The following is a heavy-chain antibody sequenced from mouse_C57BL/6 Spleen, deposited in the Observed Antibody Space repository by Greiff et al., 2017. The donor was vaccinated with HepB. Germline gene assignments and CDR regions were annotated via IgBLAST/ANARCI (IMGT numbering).Heavy chain of an antibody. Sequence: VQLQQSGAELVRPGASVKLSCTASGFNIKDYYMHWVKQRPEQGLEWIGRIDPEDGDTEYAPKFQGKATMTADTSSNTAYLQLSSLTSEDTAVYYCTSYYYGSSYYAMDCWGQGTSGTVSS. CDR2: IDPEDGDT. V-gene: IGHV14-1*01. J-gene: IGHJ4*01. CDR1: GFNIKDYY. D-gene: IGHD1-1*01. CDR3: TSYYYGSSYYAMDC.